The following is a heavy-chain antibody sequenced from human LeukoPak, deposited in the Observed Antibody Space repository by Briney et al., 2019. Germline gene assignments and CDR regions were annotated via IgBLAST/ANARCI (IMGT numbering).Heavy chain of an antibody. CDR3: AREGSEGYLFDY. CDR1: GDSASSSSAA. Sequence: SQTLSLTCAISGDSASSSSAAWSWIRQSPSRGLEWLGRTYYRSKWYNDYAASVKSQITINPDTSKNQFSLQLNSMTPEDTAVYYCAREGSEGYLFDYWGQGTLVTVSS. J-gene: IGHJ4*02. D-gene: IGHD1-1*01. CDR2: TYYRSKWYN. V-gene: IGHV6-1*01.